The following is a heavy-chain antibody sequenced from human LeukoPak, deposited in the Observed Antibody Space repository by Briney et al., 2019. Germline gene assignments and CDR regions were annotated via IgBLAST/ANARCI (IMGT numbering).Heavy chain of an antibody. V-gene: IGHV3-20*04. J-gene: IGHJ6*02. CDR2: INWNGGST. CDR1: GFTFDDYG. CDR3: AREGTYYDFWSGYYSVYYGMDV. D-gene: IGHD3-3*01. Sequence: GGSLRLSCAAPGFTFDDYGMSWVRQAPGKGLEWVSGINWNGGSTGYADSVKGRFTISRDNAKNSLYLQMNSLRAEDTALYYCAREGTYYDFWSGYYSVYYGMDVWGQGTTVTVSS.